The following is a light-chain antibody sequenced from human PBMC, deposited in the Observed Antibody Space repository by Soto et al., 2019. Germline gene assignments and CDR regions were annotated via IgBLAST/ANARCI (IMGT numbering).Light chain of an antibody. J-gene: IGLJ3*02. CDR3: SLYTSSATLV. Sequence: QSALTQPASVSGSPGQSITISCSGATSDIGTYNYVSWYQHHPGKVPKVIIYEVSNRPSGVSNRFSGSKSGNTASLTISGLQAEDEADYYCSLYTSSATLVFGGGTKLTVL. CDR1: TSDIGTYNY. CDR2: EVS. V-gene: IGLV2-14*01.